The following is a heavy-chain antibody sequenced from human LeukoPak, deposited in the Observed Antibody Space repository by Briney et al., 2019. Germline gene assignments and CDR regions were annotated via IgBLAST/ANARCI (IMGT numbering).Heavy chain of an antibody. CDR3: ARDFTIFGDAFDI. CDR1: GDSISSYY. D-gene: IGHD3-3*01. V-gene: IGHV4-4*07. CDR2: ICTSGST. Sequence: SETLSLTCTVSGDSISSYYLSWIRQPAGKRLEWIGRICTSGSTSYYPALKSGGTMSIDTSKTQFSLKLPSVTAAETAVYYCARDFTIFGDAFDIWGQGTVVTVSS. J-gene: IGHJ3*02.